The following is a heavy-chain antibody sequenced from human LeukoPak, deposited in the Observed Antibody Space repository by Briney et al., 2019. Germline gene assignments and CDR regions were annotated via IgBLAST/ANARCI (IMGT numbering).Heavy chain of an antibody. D-gene: IGHD6-13*01. CDR2: INAGNGNT. CDR1: GYTFTSYA. Sequence: ASVKVSCKASGYTFTSYAMHWVRQAPGQRLEWMGWINAGNGNTKYSQKFQGRVTITRDTPASTAYMELSSLRSEDTAVYYCARGSSSWYENWFDPWGQGTLVTVSS. CDR3: ARGSSSWYENWFDP. V-gene: IGHV1-3*01. J-gene: IGHJ5*02.